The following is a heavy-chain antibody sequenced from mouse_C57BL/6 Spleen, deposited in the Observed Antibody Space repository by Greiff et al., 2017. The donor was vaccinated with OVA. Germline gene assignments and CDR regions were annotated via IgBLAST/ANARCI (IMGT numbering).Heavy chain of an antibody. J-gene: IGHJ2*01. CDR3: TRDGGLRQTYYFDY. CDR1: GFTFSSYA. CDR2: ISSGGDYI. D-gene: IGHD2-4*01. V-gene: IGHV5-9-1*02. Sequence: EVQVVESGEGLVKPGGSLKLSCAASGFTFSSYAMSWVRQTPEKRLEWVAYISSGGDYIYYADTVKGRFTISRDNARNTLYLQMSSLKSEDTAMYYCTRDGGLRQTYYFDYWGQGTTLTVSS.